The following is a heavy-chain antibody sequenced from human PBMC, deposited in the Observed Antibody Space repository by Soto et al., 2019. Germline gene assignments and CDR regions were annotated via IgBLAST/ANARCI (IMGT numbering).Heavy chain of an antibody. CDR3: ARGSGVVVTD. CDR2: INAGNGNT. CDR1: GYTFTSYA. D-gene: IGHD2-2*01. J-gene: IGHJ4*02. V-gene: IGHV1-3*05. Sequence: QVQLVQSGAEEKKPGASVKVSCKASGYTFTSYAMHWVRQAPGQRLEWMGWINAGNGNTKYSQKFQGRVTCTTETSASTADRELSSLTSEDTAVDYCARGSGVVVTDGGQGTLVTVSS.